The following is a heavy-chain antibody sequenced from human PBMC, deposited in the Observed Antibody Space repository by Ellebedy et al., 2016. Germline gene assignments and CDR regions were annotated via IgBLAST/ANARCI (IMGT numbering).Heavy chain of an antibody. J-gene: IGHJ4*02. CDR2: VYHSGST. D-gene: IGHD5-12*01. V-gene: IGHV4-38-2*02. CDR1: AYSISSGNY. Sequence: GSLRLTXTVSAYSISSGNYWAWIRQPPGKGLEWIGTVYHSGSTFYNPSLKSRVTISVDTSKNRFSLKVTSVTAADTAIYYCARDGVDMVPTTHKYYFDYWGQGTLVTVSS. CDR3: ARDGVDMVPTTHKYYFDY.